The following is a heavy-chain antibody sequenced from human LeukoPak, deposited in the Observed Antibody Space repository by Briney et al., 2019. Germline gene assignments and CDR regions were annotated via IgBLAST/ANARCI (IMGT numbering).Heavy chain of an antibody. D-gene: IGHD1-26*01. V-gene: IGHV3-30*18. CDR1: GFSSSSFG. CDR3: AKDHSGSYYGPFDS. CDR2: ISYEGSNK. Sequence: GGSLRLSCAASGFSSSSFGVHWVRQAPGKGLEWVAVISYEGSNKYYAASVKGRFTISRDNFKNTLDLQMNSLTAEDTAVYYCAKDHSGSYYGPFDSWGQGTLVTVSS. J-gene: IGHJ4*02.